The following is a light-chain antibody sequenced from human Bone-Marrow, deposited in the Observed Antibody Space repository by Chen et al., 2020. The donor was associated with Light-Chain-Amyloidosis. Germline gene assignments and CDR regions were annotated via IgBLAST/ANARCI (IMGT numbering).Light chain of an antibody. CDR3: QSADSSGTYEVI. Sequence: SYWLTQPPSVSVSPGQTARIHCSGDDLPTKYAYWYQQKPGQAPVLVIHRDTERPSGISERFSGSSSGTTATLTISGVQEEDEADYHCQSADSSGTYEVIFGGGTKLTVL. V-gene: IGLV3-25*03. CDR1: DLPTKY. CDR2: RDT. J-gene: IGLJ2*01.